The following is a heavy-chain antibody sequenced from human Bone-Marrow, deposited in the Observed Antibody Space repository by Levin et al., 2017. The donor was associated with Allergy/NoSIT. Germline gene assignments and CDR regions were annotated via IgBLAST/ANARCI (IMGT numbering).Heavy chain of an antibody. CDR3: AKDLHRFVHSSGYFDF. CDR1: GFTFTNYA. D-gene: IGHD1-1*01. J-gene: IGHJ4*02. V-gene: IGHV3-23*01. Sequence: SGGSLRLSCTASGFTFTNYAMRWVRQAPGKGLEWVSDISSSGGSTYYADSVKGRFTISRDNSKNTLSLQMNSLRAEDTAVYYCAKDLHRFVHSSGYFDFWGQGTLVTVSS. CDR2: ISSSGGST.